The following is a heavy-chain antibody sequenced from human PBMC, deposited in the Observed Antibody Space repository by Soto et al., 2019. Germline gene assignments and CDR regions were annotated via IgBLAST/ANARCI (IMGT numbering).Heavy chain of an antibody. CDR3: AKAHRTQMDGAFNDY. CDR1: GFTFSRYG. CDR2: ISYDGSNK. Sequence: PWGSLRLSCAASGFTFSRYGMHWVRQAPGKGLEWVAVISYDGSNKYYADSVKGRFTISRDNSKNTLYLQMNSLRAEDTAVYYCAKAHRTQMDGAFNDYWGQGTLVTVSS. D-gene: IGHD2-8*01. V-gene: IGHV3-30*18. J-gene: IGHJ4*02.